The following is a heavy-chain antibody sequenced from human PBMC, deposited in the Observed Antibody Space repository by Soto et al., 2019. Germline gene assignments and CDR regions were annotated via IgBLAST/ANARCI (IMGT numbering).Heavy chain of an antibody. Sequence: SETLSLTCTVPGGSISSSSYYWGWIRQPPGKGLEWIGSIYYSGSTYYNPSLKSRVTISVDTSKNQFSLKLSSVTAADTAVYYCARAAAYYYYYGMEVWGQGTTVTVSS. CDR1: GGSISSSSYY. D-gene: IGHD6-13*01. J-gene: IGHJ6*02. CDR3: ARAAAYYYYYGMEV. CDR2: IYYSGST. V-gene: IGHV4-39*01.